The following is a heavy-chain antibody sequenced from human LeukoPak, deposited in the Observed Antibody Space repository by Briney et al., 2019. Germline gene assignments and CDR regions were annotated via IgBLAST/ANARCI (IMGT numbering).Heavy chain of an antibody. CDR2: ICAHNGYT. V-gene: IGHV1-18*01. CDR1: GGTFSSYA. CDR3: ARWGSGYYYYMDV. J-gene: IGHJ6*03. Sequence: ASVKVSCKASGGTFSSYAITWVRQAPGQGLEWMGWICAHNGYTNYAQKLQGRVTMTTDTSTSTAYMELRSLRSDDTAVYYCARWGSGYYYYMDVWIRGTAVTVSS. D-gene: IGHD3-22*01.